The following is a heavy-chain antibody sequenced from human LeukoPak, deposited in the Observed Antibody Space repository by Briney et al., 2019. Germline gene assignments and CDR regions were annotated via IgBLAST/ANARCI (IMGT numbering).Heavy chain of an antibody. J-gene: IGHJ4*02. CDR2: VRYDGSNE. Sequence: GGSLRLSCQTSGLVFSNYGMHWVRQAPGKGLEWVAFVRYDGSNEYYADSVKGRFTISRDNSRNTLYLRMNSLRAEDTGVYSCAKDSNSGYVSVGPDYWGLGTLVTVSS. CDR1: GLVFSNYG. CDR3: AKDSNSGYVSVGPDY. V-gene: IGHV3-30*02. D-gene: IGHD3-22*01.